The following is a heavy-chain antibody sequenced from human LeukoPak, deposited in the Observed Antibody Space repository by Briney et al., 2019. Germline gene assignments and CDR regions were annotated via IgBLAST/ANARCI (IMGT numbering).Heavy chain of an antibody. CDR1: GGSVSSAGYY. CDR2: IYYSGST. CDR3: ARVLGPNVDY. J-gene: IGHJ4*02. V-gene: IGHV4-61*08. D-gene: IGHD2-15*01. Sequence: SETLSLTCTVSGGSVSSAGYYWSWIRQPPGKGLEWIGYIYYSGSTNYNPSLKSRVAISVDTSKNQFSLKLSSVTAADTAVYYCARVLGPNVDYWGQGTLVTVSS.